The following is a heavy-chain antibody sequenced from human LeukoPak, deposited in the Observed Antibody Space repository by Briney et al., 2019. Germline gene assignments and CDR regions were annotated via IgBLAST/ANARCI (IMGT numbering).Heavy chain of an antibody. CDR2: ISGSGAST. CDR1: GFMFSSNA. V-gene: IGHV3-23*01. D-gene: IGHD4-17*01. J-gene: IGHJ4*02. Sequence: TGGSLRLSCAASGFMFSSNAMNWVRQAPGKGLEWVSVISGSGASTYYADSVKGRFSISRDNSKNTLYPQMNSLRAGDTAVYYCAKARYGDGRGVDYWGQGTLVTVSS. CDR3: AKARYGDGRGVDY.